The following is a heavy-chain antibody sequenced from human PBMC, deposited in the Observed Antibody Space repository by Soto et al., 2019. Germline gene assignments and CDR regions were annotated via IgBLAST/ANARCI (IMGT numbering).Heavy chain of an antibody. CDR2: ISGSGDST. CDR3: VRYNLNDKNFAY. CDR1: VFTFSSYA. D-gene: IGHD1-20*01. J-gene: IGHJ4*02. V-gene: IGHV3-23*01. Sequence: LRLSCAASVFTFSSYAMSWVRQAPGKGLEWVSTISGSGDSTYYADSVKGRFTISRDNSKNTLSLQINSLRAEDTAIYYCVRYNLNDKNFAYWGQGTLVTVSS.